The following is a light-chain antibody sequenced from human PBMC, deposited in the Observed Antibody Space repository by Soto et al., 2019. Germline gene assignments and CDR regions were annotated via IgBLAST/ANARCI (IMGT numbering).Light chain of an antibody. CDR1: SSYVGAYNY. CDR3: VSYTGTGVM. V-gene: IGLV2-14*03. Sequence: QSVLTQPASVSGSPGQSITISCTGTSSYVGAYNYVSWYQQHPGKAPKLMIYDVSDRPSGVSNRFSGSKSGNTASLTISGLQAEDEADYSCVSYTGTGVMFGGGTKLTVL. CDR2: DVS. J-gene: IGLJ3*02.